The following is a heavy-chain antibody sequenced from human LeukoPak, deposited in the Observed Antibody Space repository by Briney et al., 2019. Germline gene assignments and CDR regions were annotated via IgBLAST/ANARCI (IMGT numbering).Heavy chain of an antibody. J-gene: IGHJ4*02. CDR1: GYTFTSYG. CDR3: ARHFDSGSYWHFDY. V-gene: IGHV1-18*01. CDR2: ISAYNGNT. Sequence: GASVKVSCKASGYTFTSYGISWVRQAPGQGLEWMGWISAYNGNTNYAQKLQGRVTMTTDTFTSTVYMELRSLRSDDTAVYYCARHFDSGSYWHFDYWGQGTLVTVSS. D-gene: IGHD1-26*01.